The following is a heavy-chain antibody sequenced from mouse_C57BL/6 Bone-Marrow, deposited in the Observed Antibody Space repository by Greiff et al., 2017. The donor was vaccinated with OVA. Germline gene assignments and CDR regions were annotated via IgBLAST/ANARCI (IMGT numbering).Heavy chain of an antibody. CDR3: ARPYDGYYHWDFDV. CDR1: GFTFSSYT. J-gene: IGHJ1*03. D-gene: IGHD2-3*01. V-gene: IGHV5-9*01. CDR2: ISGGGGNT. Sequence: EVQLVESGGGLVKPGGSLKLSCAASGFTFSSYTMSWVRQTPEKRLEWVATISGGGGNTYYPDSVKGRFTISRDNAKNTLYRQISSLRSEDTALYYCARPYDGYYHWDFDVWGTGTTVTVSS.